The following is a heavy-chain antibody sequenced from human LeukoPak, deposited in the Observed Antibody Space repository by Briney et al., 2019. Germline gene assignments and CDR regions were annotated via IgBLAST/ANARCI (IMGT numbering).Heavy chain of an antibody. V-gene: IGHV4-39*07. Sequence: SETLSLTCTVSDGSISSSSFYWGWIRQPPGKGLEWIGRIYYSGSTYYNPSLKSRVTISVDTSKNQFSLKLSSVTAADTAVYYCAKNLGGYAFDYWGQGTLVTVSS. CDR1: DGSISSSSFY. CDR2: IYYSGST. CDR3: AKNLGGYAFDY. D-gene: IGHD5-12*01. J-gene: IGHJ4*02.